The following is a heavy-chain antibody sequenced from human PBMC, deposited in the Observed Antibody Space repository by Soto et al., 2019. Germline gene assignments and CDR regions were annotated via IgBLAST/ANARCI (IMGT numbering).Heavy chain of an antibody. CDR3: ARYSHRVYYDYIWGSPY. CDR2: ISSSGSTI. V-gene: IGHV3-11*01. CDR1: GFTFSDYY. D-gene: IGHD3-16*01. J-gene: IGHJ4*02. Sequence: GGSLRLSCAASGFTFSDYYMSWIRQAPGKGLEWVSYISSSGSTIYYADSVKGRFTISRDNAKNSLYLQMNSLRAEDTAVYYCARYSHRVYYDYIWGSPYWGQGTLVTVAS.